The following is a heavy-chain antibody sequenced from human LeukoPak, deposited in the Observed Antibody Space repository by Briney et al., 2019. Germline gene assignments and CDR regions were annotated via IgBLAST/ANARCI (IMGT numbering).Heavy chain of an antibody. CDR2: ISTFNGNT. CDR3: ARPQDGYNPNFFDY. V-gene: IGHV1-18*01. Sequence: ASVKVSCKASGYAFITFGISWVRQAPGQGLERMGWISTFNGNTNYAQKLQGRVTMTTDTSTDTAYMELRSLRSDDTAVYYCARPQDGYNPNFFDYWGQGTLVTVSS. J-gene: IGHJ4*02. CDR1: GYAFITFG. D-gene: IGHD5-24*01.